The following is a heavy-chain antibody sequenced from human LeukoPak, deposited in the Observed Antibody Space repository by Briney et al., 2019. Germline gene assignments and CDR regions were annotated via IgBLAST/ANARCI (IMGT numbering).Heavy chain of an antibody. CDR2: IYYSGST. V-gene: IGHV4-59*01. D-gene: IGHD2-2*02. CDR1: GGSISSYY. J-gene: IGHJ4*02. CDR3: ARESTVVPAAIDY. Sequence: ASGTLSLTCTVSGGSISSYYWSWIRQPPGKGLEWIGYIYYSGSTNYNPSLKSRVTISVDTSKNQFSLKLSSVTAADTAVYYCARESTVVPAAIDYWGQRNLVTVSS.